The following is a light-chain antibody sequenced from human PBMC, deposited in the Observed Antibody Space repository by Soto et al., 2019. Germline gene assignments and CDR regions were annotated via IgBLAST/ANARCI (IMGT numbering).Light chain of an antibody. Sequence: EIVLTQSPGTLSLSPGERATLSCRASQSVTNGYLAWYQQKPGQAPRLLIHAASNRATCIPARFIGSGCGTDFTLTISRLEPEDFAVYHCHQYGRSLSTFGQGTKLEI. CDR3: HQYGRSLST. J-gene: IGKJ2*01. V-gene: IGKV3-20*01. CDR2: AAS. CDR1: QSVTNGY.